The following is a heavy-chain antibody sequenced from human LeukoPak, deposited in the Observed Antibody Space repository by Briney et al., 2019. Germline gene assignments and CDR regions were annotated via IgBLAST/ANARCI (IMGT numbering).Heavy chain of an antibody. V-gene: IGHV3-30*02. Sequence: GGSLRLSCAASGFTFSSYGMHWVRQAPGKGLEWVAFIRYDGSNKYYADSVKGRFTISRDNSKNTLYLQMNSLRAEDTAVYYCAKDISYYDSSGYPGSYWGQGALVTVSS. CDR2: IRYDGSNK. CDR3: AKDISYYDSSGYPGSY. D-gene: IGHD3-22*01. J-gene: IGHJ4*02. CDR1: GFTFSSYG.